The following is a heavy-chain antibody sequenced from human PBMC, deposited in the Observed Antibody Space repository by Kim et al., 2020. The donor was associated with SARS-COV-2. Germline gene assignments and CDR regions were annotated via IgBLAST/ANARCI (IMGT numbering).Heavy chain of an antibody. J-gene: IGHJ4*02. Sequence: SETLSLTCAVSGYSISNTNWWGWIRQPPGKGLEWIGYIYYSGSTYYSPSLKSRVTMSVETSKNQFSLKLTSVTAVDTAVYYCARTYDTSGTHVDYWGQGTLVTVS. CDR3: ARTYDTSGTHVDY. CDR2: IYYSGST. CDR1: GYSISNTNW. V-gene: IGHV4-28*01. D-gene: IGHD3-22*01.